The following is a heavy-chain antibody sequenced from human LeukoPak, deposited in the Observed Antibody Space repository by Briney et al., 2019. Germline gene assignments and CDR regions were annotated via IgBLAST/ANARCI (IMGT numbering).Heavy chain of an antibody. CDR3: ARGGSGSYWTFVY. Sequence: GASVKVSCKASGYTFTGYYMHWVRQAPGQGLEWMGWINPNSGGTNYAQKFQGWVTMTRDTSISTAYMELSRLRSDDTAVYYCARGGSGSYWTFVYWGQGTLVTVSS. CDR2: INPNSGGT. D-gene: IGHD3-10*01. J-gene: IGHJ4*02. V-gene: IGHV1-2*04. CDR1: GYTFTGYY.